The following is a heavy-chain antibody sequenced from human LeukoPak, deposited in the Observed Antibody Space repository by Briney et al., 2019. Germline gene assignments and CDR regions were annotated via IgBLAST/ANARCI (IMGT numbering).Heavy chain of an antibody. J-gene: IGHJ4*02. CDR1: GYTLNELA. V-gene: IGHV1-24*01. CDR3: TTDLDY. CDR2: FDPEDGET. Sequence: ASLKVSCKASGYTLNELAINWVRQAPGKGLQWMGGFDPEDGETTYAQKFRGRLTMTEDTSTDTAFMELSSLTSDDTAVYYCTTDLDYWGQGSLVTVSS.